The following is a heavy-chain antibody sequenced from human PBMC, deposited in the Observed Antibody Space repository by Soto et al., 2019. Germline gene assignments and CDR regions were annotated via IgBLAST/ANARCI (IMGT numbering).Heavy chain of an antibody. CDR2: ISGSGVGT. D-gene: IGHD2-15*01. CDR3: AKDCGGGSCYDH. J-gene: IGHJ4*02. V-gene: IGHV3-23*01. Sequence: PGGSLRLSCAASGFTFTTYAMSWVRQAPGKGLEWISGISGSGVGTHYADSVKGRFTISRDNSKNTLYLQMNSLRAEDTAVYYCAKDCGGGSCYDHWGQGPLVTVSS. CDR1: GFTFTTYA.